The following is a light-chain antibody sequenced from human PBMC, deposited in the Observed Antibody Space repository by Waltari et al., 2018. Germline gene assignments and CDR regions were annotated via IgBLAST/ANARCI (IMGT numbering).Light chain of an antibody. J-gene: IGLJ3*02. Sequence: QSALTQPASVSGSPGQSITIPCTGTSSDVGYDNFFSCYQLHPVKAPKLMIYDVTNRPSGVSNRFSGSKSGNTASLTISGLQAEDEADYYCSSYLGSRTDWVFGGGTKVTVL. CDR3: SSYLGSRTDWV. V-gene: IGLV2-14*03. CDR1: SSDVGYDNF. CDR2: DVT.